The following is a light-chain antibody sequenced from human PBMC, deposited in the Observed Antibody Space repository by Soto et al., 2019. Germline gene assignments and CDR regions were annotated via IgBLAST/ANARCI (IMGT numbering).Light chain of an antibody. CDR1: SSDVGGYNY. J-gene: IGLJ1*01. CDR2: EVS. Sequence: QSVLTQPASVSGSPGQSITISCTGTSSDVGGYNYVSWYQQHPGKAPKLMIFEVSNRPSGVSIRFSGSRSGNTASLTISGLQAEDEADYYCSPFTYSRTYVFGTGTKVTVL. V-gene: IGLV2-14*01. CDR3: SPFTYSRTYV.